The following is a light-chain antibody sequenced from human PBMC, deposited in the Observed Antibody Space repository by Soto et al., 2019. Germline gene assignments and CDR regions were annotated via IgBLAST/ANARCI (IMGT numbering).Light chain of an antibody. CDR3: QQYNSYSCT. J-gene: IGKJ1*01. V-gene: IGKV1-5*01. CDR2: DAS. CDR1: QSISSW. Sequence: DIPMTQSPSTLSASVRDRVTITCRASQSISSWLAWYQQKPGKAPKLLIYDASSLESGVPSRFSGSGSGTEFTLTISSLQPDDFATYYCQQYNSYSCTFGQGTKVEIK.